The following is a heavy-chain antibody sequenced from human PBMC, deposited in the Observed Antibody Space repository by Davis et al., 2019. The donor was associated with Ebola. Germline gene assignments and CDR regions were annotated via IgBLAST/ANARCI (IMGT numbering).Heavy chain of an antibody. D-gene: IGHD5-12*01. CDR1: GFTVSSYG. CDR3: ARDLGRVATIGFDY. J-gene: IGHJ4*02. V-gene: IGHV3-33*08. Sequence: GGSLRLSCAASGFTVSSYGMHWVRQAPGKGLEWVAVIWYDGSNKYYADSVKGRFTISRDNSKNTLYLQMNSLRAEDTAVYYCARDLGRVATIGFDYWGQGTLVTVSS. CDR2: IWYDGSNK.